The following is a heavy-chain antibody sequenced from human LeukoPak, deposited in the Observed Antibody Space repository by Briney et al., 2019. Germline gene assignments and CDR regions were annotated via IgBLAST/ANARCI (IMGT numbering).Heavy chain of an antibody. CDR3: ARDDPYGSGSYYPWNEGVDV. CDR1: GFTFEAQA. J-gene: IGHJ6*02. D-gene: IGHD3-10*01. CDR2: ITGTGNKR. V-gene: IGHV3-23*01. Sequence: PGGSLRLSCAASGFTFEAQAMSWVRQAPGKGLEWVSAITGTGNKRDYADSVNGRFTISRDNSANMVYLQMNNLRAEDTALYYCARDDPYGSGSYYPWNEGVDVWGQGTTVTVSS.